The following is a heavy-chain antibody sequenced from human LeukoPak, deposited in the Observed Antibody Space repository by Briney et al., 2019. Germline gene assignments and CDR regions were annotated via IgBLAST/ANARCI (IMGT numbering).Heavy chain of an antibody. CDR1: GGSISSYY. Sequence: PSETLSLTCTVSGGSISSYYWSWIRQPPGKGLEWIGYIYYSGSTNYNPSLKSRVTISADTSKNQFSLKLNSVTAADTAVYYCARGGDYGDLRYFDYWGQGTLVTVSS. V-gene: IGHV4-59*01. D-gene: IGHD4-17*01. J-gene: IGHJ4*02. CDR3: ARGGDYGDLRYFDY. CDR2: IYYSGST.